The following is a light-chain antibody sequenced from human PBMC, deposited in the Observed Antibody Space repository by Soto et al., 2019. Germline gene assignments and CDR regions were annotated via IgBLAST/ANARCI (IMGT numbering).Light chain of an antibody. Sequence: QFVLTQAPSASETPGQRVTISCSGGSSNIGRNTVNWYQQLPGTAPKLLIYRNNRRPSGVPDRFSGSKSGTSASLAISGLQSEDEADYYCAAWDDSLTDYVFGTGTKVTVL. CDR3: AAWDDSLTDYV. J-gene: IGLJ1*01. V-gene: IGLV1-44*01. CDR2: RNN. CDR1: SSNIGRNT.